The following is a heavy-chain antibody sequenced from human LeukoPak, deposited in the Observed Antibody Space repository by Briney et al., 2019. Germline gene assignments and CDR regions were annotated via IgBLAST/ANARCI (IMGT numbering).Heavy chain of an antibody. CDR2: IIPIFGTA. CDR1: GGTFSSYA. V-gene: IGHV1-69*13. J-gene: IGHJ6*03. CDR3: ASPPAGYYYYYYMDV. Sequence: SVKVSCKASGGTFSSYAISWVRQAPGQGLEWMGGIIPIFGTANYAQRFQGRVTITADESTSTAYMELSSLRSEDTAVYYCASPPAGYYYYYYMDVWGKGTTVTVSS. D-gene: IGHD2-2*01.